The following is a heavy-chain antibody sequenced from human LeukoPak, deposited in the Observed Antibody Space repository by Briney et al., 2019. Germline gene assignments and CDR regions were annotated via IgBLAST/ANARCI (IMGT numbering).Heavy chain of an antibody. D-gene: IGHD2-15*01. CDR3: AGLVVGAATNWFDP. CDR2: IIPILGIA. J-gene: IGHJ5*02. Sequence: GASVTVSCTASGGTFSSYAISWVRQAPGQGLEWMGRIIPILGIANYEQKLQGKVTITADKSTSTAYMELGSLRPKDTAVYYCAGLVVGAATNWFDPWGQGTLVTVSS. V-gene: IGHV1-69*04. CDR1: GGTFSSYA.